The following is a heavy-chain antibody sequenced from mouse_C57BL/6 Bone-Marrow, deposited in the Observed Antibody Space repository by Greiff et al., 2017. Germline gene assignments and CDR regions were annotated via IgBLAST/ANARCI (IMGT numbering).Heavy chain of an antibody. J-gene: IGHJ1*03. Sequence: QVQLQQPGAELVKPGASVKMSCKASGYSFTSYWITWVKQRPGQGLEWIGDIYPGSGSTNYNEKFKSKATLTVDPSSSTAYMQLSSLTSEDSAVYDVARPYNSNYWYIDVWGTGTTVTVSS. D-gene: IGHD2-5*01. CDR3: ARPYNSNYWYIDV. CDR2: IYPGSGST. V-gene: IGHV1-55*01. CDR1: GYSFTSYW.